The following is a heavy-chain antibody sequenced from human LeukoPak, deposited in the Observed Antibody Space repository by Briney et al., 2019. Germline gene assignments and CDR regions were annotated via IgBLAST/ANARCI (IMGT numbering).Heavy chain of an antibody. Sequence: PSETLSLTCTVSGGSISSSSYYWGWIRQPPGKGLEWIGYIYYSGSTNYNPSLKSRVTISVDTSKNQFSLKLSSVTAADTAVYYCARQVLVTADFDYWGQGTLVTVSS. CDR3: ARQVLVTADFDY. CDR1: GGSISSSSYY. D-gene: IGHD2-21*02. CDR2: IYYSGST. V-gene: IGHV4-61*05. J-gene: IGHJ4*02.